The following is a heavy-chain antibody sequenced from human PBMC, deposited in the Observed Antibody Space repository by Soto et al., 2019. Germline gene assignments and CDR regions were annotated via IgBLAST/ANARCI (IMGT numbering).Heavy chain of an antibody. CDR2: MNPKSGKT. J-gene: IGHJ4*02. Sequence: ASVKVSCKTSGYTFINYDINWVRQAPGKGLEWMGLMNPKSGKTGYAQKFQGRVSMTRDTSTSTAYMELNSLRSEDAATYYCSRTPGDYWGQGTLVTVSS. CDR1: GYTFINYD. CDR3: SRTPGDY. V-gene: IGHV1-8*01. D-gene: IGHD2-15*01.